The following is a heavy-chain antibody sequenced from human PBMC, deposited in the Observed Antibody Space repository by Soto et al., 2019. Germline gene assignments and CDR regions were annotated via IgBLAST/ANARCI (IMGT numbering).Heavy chain of an antibody. CDR1: GFTFKSYA. CDR3: SMAFVYRNNWFLSGFDY. Sequence: PGGSLRLSYAASGFTFKSYAVTWVRQAPGKGLEWVSGISGSGDSTYDADFVKGRFTISRDNSKNTLYLHMNSLRAEDTAVYYCSMAFVYRNNWFLSGFDYWGQGTLVTVSS. D-gene: IGHD1-1*01. J-gene: IGHJ4*02. V-gene: IGHV3-23*01. CDR2: ISGSGDST.